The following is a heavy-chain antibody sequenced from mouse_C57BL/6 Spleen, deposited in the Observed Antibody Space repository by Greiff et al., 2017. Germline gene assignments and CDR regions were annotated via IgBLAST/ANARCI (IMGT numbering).Heavy chain of an antibody. CDR3: ARDYSNYVFDY. CDR2: IDPEDGET. V-gene: IGHV14-2*01. D-gene: IGHD2-5*01. CDR1: GFNIKDYY. Sequence: EVKLMESGAELVKPGASVKLSCTASGFNIKDYYMHWVKQRTEQGLAWIGRIDPEDGETKYAPKFQGKATITADTSSNTAYLQLRSLTSKDTAVYYCARDYSNYVFDYWGQGTTLTVSS. J-gene: IGHJ2*01.